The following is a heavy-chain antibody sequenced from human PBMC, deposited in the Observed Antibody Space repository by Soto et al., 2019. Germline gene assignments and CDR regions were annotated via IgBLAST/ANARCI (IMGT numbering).Heavy chain of an antibody. V-gene: IGHV3-21*01. D-gene: IGHD4-17*01. CDR2: ISSSSFI. CDR3: ARDRYGDNYFDY. CDR1: GFTFRSYS. J-gene: IGHJ4*02. Sequence: GGSLRLSCTPSGFTFRSYSMNLVRQAPGKGLEWVSAISSSSFIYYADSLKGRFTISRDNVKNFLYLQMNSLRAEDTAVYYCARDRYGDNYFDYWGQGTLVTVSS.